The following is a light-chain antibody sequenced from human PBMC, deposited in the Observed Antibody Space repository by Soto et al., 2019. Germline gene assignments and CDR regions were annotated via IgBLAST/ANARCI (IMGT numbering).Light chain of an antibody. J-gene: IGLJ2*01. V-gene: IGLV1-44*01. CDR2: DNN. CDR3: QSYDSSLSRTVV. Sequence: QSVLTQPPSASGTPGQRVTLSCSGSSSNIETNTVSWYQQLPGTAPKLLISDNNNRPSGVPDRFSASKSGTSASLAITGLQAEDEADYYCQSYDSSLSRTVVFGGGTKLTVL. CDR1: SSNIETNT.